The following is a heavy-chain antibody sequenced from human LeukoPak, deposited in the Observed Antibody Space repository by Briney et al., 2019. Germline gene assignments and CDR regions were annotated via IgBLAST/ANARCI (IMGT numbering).Heavy chain of an antibody. V-gene: IGHV3-21*01. CDR2: ISSSSSYI. J-gene: IGHJ4*02. CDR3: ARVMFGSSPLDY. Sequence: GGSLRLSCAASGFTFSSYSMNWVRQAPGKGLEWVSSISSSSSYIYYADPVKGRFTISRDNAKNSLYLQMNSLRAEDTAVYYCARVMFGSSPLDYWGQGTLVTVSS. CDR1: GFTFSSYS. D-gene: IGHD3-10*02.